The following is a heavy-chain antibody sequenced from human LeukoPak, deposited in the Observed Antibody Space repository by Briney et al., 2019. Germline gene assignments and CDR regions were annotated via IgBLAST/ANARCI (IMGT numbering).Heavy chain of an antibody. V-gene: IGHV6-1*01. Sequence: SQTLSLTCAISGDIVSSNSAAWNWIRQSPSRGLEWLGRTYYRSKWYNDYAVSVKSRITINPDTSKNQFSLQLNSVTPEDTAVYYCARGSTMVRGRGFDPWGQGTLVTVSS. CDR1: GDIVSSNSAA. CDR3: ARGSTMVRGRGFDP. J-gene: IGHJ5*02. CDR2: TYYRSKWYN. D-gene: IGHD3-10*01.